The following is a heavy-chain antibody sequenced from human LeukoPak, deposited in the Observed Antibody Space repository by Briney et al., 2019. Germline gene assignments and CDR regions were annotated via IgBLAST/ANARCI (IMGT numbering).Heavy chain of an antibody. CDR2: IYYSGST. J-gene: IGHJ6*02. Sequence: SQTLSLTCTVYGGSISSGGYYWSWIRQHPGKGLEWIGYIYYSGSTYYNPSLKSRVTISIDTSKNQFSLKLSSVTAADTAVYYCAVAARNGMDVWGQGTTITVSS. CDR3: AVAARNGMDV. CDR1: GGSISSGGYY. V-gene: IGHV4-31*03. D-gene: IGHD6-6*01.